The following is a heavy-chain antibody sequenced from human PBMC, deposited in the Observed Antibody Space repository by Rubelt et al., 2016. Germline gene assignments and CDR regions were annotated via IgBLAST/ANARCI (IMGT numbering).Heavy chain of an antibody. CDR1: GFSFSTYG. CDR3: AKVKYGSVPNDAFDI. CDR2: ISSSSSYI. J-gene: IGHJ3*02. Sequence: VQLVESGGGVVQPGRSLRLSCAASGFSFSTYGMHWVRQAPGKGLEWVSSISSSSSYIYYADSVKGRFTISRDNAKNSLYLQMNSLRAEDTAVYYCAKVKYGSVPNDAFDIWGQGTMVTVSS. V-gene: IGHV3-21*02. D-gene: IGHD1-14*01.